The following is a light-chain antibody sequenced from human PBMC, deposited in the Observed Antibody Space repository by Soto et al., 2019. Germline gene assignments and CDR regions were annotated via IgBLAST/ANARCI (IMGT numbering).Light chain of an antibody. V-gene: IGKV3-11*01. Sequence: EIVMTQSPATLSVSPGERATLSCRASQSVSSNLAWYQQKPGQAPRLLIYGASSRASGIPARFSGRGSGTDFTLTISYLEPEDFAIYYCQQGGNWPLTFGQGTRLEIK. CDR1: QSVSSN. CDR2: GAS. J-gene: IGKJ5*01. CDR3: QQGGNWPLT.